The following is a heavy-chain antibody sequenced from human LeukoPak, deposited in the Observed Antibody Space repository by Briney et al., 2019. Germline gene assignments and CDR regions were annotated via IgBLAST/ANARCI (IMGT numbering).Heavy chain of an antibody. CDR3: ARTYCSSTSCYGEDY. J-gene: IGHJ4*02. CDR2: IYPGDSDT. D-gene: IGHD2-2*01. V-gene: IGHV5-51*01. CDR1: GYSFTSYW. Sequence: HGESLKISCKGSGYSFTSYWIGWARQMPGKGLEWMGIIYPGDSDTRYSPSFQGQVTISADKSISTAYLQWSSLKASDTAMYYCARTYCSSTSCYGEDYWGQGTLVTVSS.